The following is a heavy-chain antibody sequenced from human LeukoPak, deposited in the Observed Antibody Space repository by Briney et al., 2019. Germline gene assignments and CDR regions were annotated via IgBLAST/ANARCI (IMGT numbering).Heavy chain of an antibody. CDR2: TSPNTGYI. Sequence: ASVKVSCKASGGTFSSYAISWVRQAAGQGLEWMGWTSPNTGYIYYARKFQGRMTMATNTATRTVYMELSSLRSEDTAVYYCATSRYCSNGVCPFDYWGQGTLVTVSS. CDR3: ATSRYCSNGVCPFDY. CDR1: GGTFSSYA. D-gene: IGHD2-8*01. V-gene: IGHV1-8*02. J-gene: IGHJ4*02.